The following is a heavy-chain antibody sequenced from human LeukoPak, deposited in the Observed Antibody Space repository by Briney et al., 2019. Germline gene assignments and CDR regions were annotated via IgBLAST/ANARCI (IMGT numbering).Heavy chain of an antibody. J-gene: IGHJ4*02. CDR2: ISGSGGST. Sequence: GGSLRLSCAASGFTFSNYAMNCVRQPPGRGLEWVSGISGSGGSTYDADSVKGRFTISRDNSKSTLYLQMNSLRAEDTAVYYCAKLQTPYCSSAKCFNFDYWGQGTLVTVSS. D-gene: IGHD2-2*01. V-gene: IGHV3-23*01. CDR3: AKLQTPYCSSAKCFNFDY. CDR1: GFTFSNYA.